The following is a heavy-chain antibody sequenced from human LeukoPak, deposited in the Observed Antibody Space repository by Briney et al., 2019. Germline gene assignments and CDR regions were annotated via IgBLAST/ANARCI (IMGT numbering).Heavy chain of an antibody. CDR2: INPNSGDT. V-gene: IGHV1-2*02. D-gene: IGHD3-3*01. Sequence: ASVKVSCKASGYTLTDYYINWVRQAPGQGLEWMGWINPNSGDTNYAQKFQGRVTMTRDTSISTAYMELTRLRNDDTAVYYCARDPLEWLVLPKAFDIWGQGAMVTVSS. CDR3: ARDPLEWLVLPKAFDI. J-gene: IGHJ3*02. CDR1: GYTLTDYY.